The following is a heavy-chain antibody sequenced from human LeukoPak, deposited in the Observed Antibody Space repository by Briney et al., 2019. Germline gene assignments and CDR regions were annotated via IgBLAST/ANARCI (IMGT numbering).Heavy chain of an antibody. J-gene: IGHJ6*02. CDR2: ISSGSTSI. CDR1: GFTFSSYG. D-gene: IGHD3-22*01. V-gene: IGHV3-21*01. Sequence: GGSLRLCCAASGFTFSSYGMNWVRQAPGKGLEWVSSISSGSTSIYYADSVKGRFTVSRDNAKNSLFLQMNSLRAEDTAVYYCAREFYYDSSGYRSMDVWGQGTTVTVSS. CDR3: AREFYYDSSGYRSMDV.